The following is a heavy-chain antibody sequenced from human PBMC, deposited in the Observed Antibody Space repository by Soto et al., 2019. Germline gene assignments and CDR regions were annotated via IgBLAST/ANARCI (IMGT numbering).Heavy chain of an antibody. J-gene: IGHJ4*02. Sequence: QVQLVESGGGVVQPGRSLRLSCAASGFTFSSYGVHWVRQAPGKGLEWVAVISYDGSNKYYADSVKGRFTISRDNSKNTLYLQMNSLRAEDTAVYYCAKGPHWSGYYTGIDYWGQGTLVTVSS. CDR3: AKGPHWSGYYTGIDY. V-gene: IGHV3-30*18. D-gene: IGHD3-3*01. CDR2: ISYDGSNK. CDR1: GFTFSSYG.